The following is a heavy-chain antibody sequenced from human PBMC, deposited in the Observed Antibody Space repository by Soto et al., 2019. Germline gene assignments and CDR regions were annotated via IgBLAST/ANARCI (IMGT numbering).Heavy chain of an antibody. CDR3: ARVLLKDYYYYYGMDV. V-gene: IGHV1-18*04. J-gene: IGHJ6*02. CDR2: ISAYNGNT. D-gene: IGHD2-15*01. Sequence: GASVKVSCKASGYTFTSYGISWVRQAPGQGLEWMGWISAYNGNTNYAQKLQGRVTMTTDTSTSTAYMELRSLRSDDTAVYYCARVLLKDYYYYYGMDVWGQGTTVTVSS. CDR1: GYTFTSYG.